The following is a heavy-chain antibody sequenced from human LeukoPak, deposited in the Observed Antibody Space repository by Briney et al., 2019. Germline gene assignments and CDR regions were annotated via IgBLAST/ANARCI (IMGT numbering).Heavy chain of an antibody. Sequence: PSETLSLTCTVSGGSISSSSYYWAWIRQPPGKGLEWIGSIYYSGSTYSNPSLKSRVTISADTSKNQFSLKLSSVTATDTAVYYCVRRVGRMAPPRGYLFDYWGQGTLVTVSS. J-gene: IGHJ4*02. D-gene: IGHD1-1*01. CDR3: VRRVGRMAPPRGYLFDY. CDR2: IYYSGST. V-gene: IGHV4-39*01. CDR1: GGSISSSSYY.